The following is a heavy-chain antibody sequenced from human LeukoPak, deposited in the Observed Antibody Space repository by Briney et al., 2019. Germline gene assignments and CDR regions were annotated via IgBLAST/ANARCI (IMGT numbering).Heavy chain of an antibody. CDR2: IYYSGST. V-gene: IGHV4-30-4*08. CDR3: ARAGIYGSGSYSPNWFDP. J-gene: IGHJ5*02. D-gene: IGHD3-10*01. Sequence: SETLSLTCTVSGGSISSGDYYWSWIRQPPGKGPEWIGYIYYSGSTYYNPSLKSRVTISVDTSKDQFSLRLSSVTAADTAVYHCARAGIYGSGSYSPNWFDPWGQGTLVTVSS. CDR1: GGSISSGDYY.